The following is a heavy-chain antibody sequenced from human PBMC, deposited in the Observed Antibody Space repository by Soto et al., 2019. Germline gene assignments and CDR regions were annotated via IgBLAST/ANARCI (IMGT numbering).Heavy chain of an antibody. CDR2: IKADGSEK. J-gene: IGHJ4*02. Sequence: GGSLRLSCSGSGFTFSNHWMNWVRQAPGKGLEWVANIKADGSEKYYVDSVKGRFTISRDNAKNSLYLQMNSLRAEDTAVYYCARARGVDYWGQGTLVTVSS. CDR3: ARARGVDY. CDR1: GFTFSNHW. D-gene: IGHD3-16*01. V-gene: IGHV3-7*03.